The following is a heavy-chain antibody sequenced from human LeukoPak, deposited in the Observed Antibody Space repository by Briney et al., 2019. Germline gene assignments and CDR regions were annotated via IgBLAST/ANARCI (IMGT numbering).Heavy chain of an antibody. J-gene: IGHJ6*03. CDR3: ARETPGYYMDV. CDR1: GFTFSSYS. V-gene: IGHV3-21*01. CDR2: ISSSSSYI. Sequence: GGSLRLSCAASGFTFSSYSMNWVRQAPGKGLEWVSSISSSSSYIYYADSVKGRFTISRDNAKNSLYLQMSSLRAEDTAVYYCARETPGYYMDVWGKGTTVTVSS.